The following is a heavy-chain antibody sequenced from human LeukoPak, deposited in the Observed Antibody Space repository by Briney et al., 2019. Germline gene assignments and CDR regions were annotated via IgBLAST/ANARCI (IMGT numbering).Heavy chain of an antibody. D-gene: IGHD3/OR15-3a*01. Sequence: GGSLRLSCAASGFTFNRHWMHWVRQAPGKGLVWVSRISPDGNSVTYADSVKGRFTISRDNAKNTLYLQMNSLRAEDSAVYYCVSLDGVYYYHMDVWGQGTTVIVSS. V-gene: IGHV3-74*03. CDR2: ISPDGNSV. J-gene: IGHJ6*02. CDR1: GFTFNRHW. CDR3: VSLDGVYYYHMDV.